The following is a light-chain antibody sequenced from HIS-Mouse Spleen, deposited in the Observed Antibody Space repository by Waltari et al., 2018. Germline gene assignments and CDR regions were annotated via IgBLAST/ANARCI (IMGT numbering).Light chain of an antibody. CDR3: CSYAGSYTLGV. Sequence: QSALTQPRSVSGSPGQSVTISCTGTSSDVGGYNYVSWYQQHPGKAPKLMIYDVSTRPAGVPDRFSGSKSGNTASLTISALQAEDEADYYCCSYAGSYTLGVFGGGTKLTVL. CDR1: SSDVGGYNY. CDR2: DVS. J-gene: IGLJ3*02. V-gene: IGLV2-11*01.